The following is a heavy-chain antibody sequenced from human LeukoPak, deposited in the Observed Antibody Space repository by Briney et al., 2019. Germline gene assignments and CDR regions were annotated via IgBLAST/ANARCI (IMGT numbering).Heavy chain of an antibody. Sequence: PGGSPELSRPAPGFTFGDHAMSWVRQAPGKGLEGVGFIRSKAYRGTTEYAASVEGRFTISRDDSKSIVYLQMNSLKTEDTAFYYCARGPIQLWIHNAMDVWGQGATVTVSS. CDR3: ARGPIQLWIHNAMDV. CDR1: GFTFGDHA. D-gene: IGHD5-18*01. V-gene: IGHV3-49*04. CDR2: IRSKAYRGTT. J-gene: IGHJ6*02.